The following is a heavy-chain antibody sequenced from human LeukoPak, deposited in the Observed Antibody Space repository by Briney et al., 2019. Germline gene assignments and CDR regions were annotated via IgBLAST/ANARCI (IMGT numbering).Heavy chain of an antibody. CDR3: ARGGAAAYYFDY. V-gene: IGHV4-39*07. CDR2: IYHTGST. J-gene: IGHJ4*02. D-gene: IGHD2-15*01. CDR1: GGSISSSSYY. Sequence: SETLSLTCTVSGGSISSSSYYWVWIRQPPGKGLEWIGSIYHTGSTYYNPSLKSRVTISVDTSKNQFSLKLSSVTAADTAVYYCARGGAAAYYFDYWGQGTLVTVSS.